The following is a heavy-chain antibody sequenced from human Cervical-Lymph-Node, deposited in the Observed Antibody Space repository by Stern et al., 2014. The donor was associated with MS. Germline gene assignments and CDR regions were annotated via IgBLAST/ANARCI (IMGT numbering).Heavy chain of an antibody. V-gene: IGHV1-18*01. D-gene: IGHD2-15*01. CDR2: IRAYNGNP. CDR1: GYTFTSYG. CDR3: ARGLLGSENAFDI. Sequence: QDQLEQSGAEVKKPGASVKVSCKASGYTFTSYGISWVRQAPGQGLEWMGVIRAYNGNPNYAQKLQGRVTRTTVTSTSTAYMELRSLRSDDTAVYYCARGLLGSENAFDIWGQGTMVTVSS. J-gene: IGHJ3*02.